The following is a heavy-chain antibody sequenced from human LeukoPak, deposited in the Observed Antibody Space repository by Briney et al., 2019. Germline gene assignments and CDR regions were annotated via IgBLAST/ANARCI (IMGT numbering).Heavy chain of an antibody. D-gene: IGHD1-14*01. J-gene: IGHJ4*02. V-gene: IGHV1-8*01. CDR1: GYTFTSYD. CDR3: ATEEPNRPRANDY. Sequence: ASVKVSCKASGYTFTSYDINWVRQATGQGLEWMGWMNPNSGNTGYAQKFQGRVTMTRDTSTSTVYMELSSLRSEDTAVYYCATEEPNRPRANDYWGQGTLVTVSS. CDR2: MNPNSGNT.